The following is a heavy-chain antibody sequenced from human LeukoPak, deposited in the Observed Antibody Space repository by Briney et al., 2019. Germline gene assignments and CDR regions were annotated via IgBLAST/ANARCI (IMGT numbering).Heavy chain of an antibody. CDR2: INQDGNEK. Sequence: AGGPLRLSCVASGFTFSSYWMTWVRQAPGKGLEWVANINQDGNEKKYVDSVKGRFTISRDNAGNSLFLQMNSLRVEDTAVYYCARDKWPPGYWGQGTLVTDS. J-gene: IGHJ4*02. CDR3: ARDKWPPGY. V-gene: IGHV3-7*01. D-gene: IGHD5-12*01. CDR1: GFTFSSYW.